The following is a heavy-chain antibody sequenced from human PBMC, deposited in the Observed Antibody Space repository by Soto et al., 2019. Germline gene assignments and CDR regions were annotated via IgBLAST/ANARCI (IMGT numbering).Heavy chain of an antibody. CDR3: ARETMTDAFDI. CDR2: IGTAGDT. J-gene: IGHJ3*02. V-gene: IGHV3-13*04. Sequence: GGSLRLSCAASGFTFSSYDMHWVRQATGKGLEWVSAIGTAGDTYYPGSVKGRFTISRENAKNSLYLQMNSLRAGDTAVYYCARETMTDAFDIWGQGTMVTVSS. CDR1: GFTFSSYD. D-gene: IGHD3-22*01.